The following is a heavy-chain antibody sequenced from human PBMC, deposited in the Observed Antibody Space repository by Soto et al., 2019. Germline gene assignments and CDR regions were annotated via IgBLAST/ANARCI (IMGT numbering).Heavy chain of an antibody. CDR1: GYIFTDHL. Sequence: ASVKVSCKTSGYIFTDHLIHWVRQSPGQGLQWVGWVHPDSGGTNVAQAFQDRVTMTADTSITTAYMDLARLRPDDTAIFYCARGDQGFFPVSGISFYFDHWGQGTPVTVSS. CDR3: ARGDQGFFPVSGISFYFDH. J-gene: IGHJ4*02. V-gene: IGHV1-2*02. CDR2: VHPDSGGT. D-gene: IGHD2-15*01.